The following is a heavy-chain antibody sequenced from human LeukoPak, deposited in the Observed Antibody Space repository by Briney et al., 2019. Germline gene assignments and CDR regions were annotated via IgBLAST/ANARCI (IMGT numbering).Heavy chain of an antibody. CDR1: GFTFDDYA. D-gene: IGHD3-22*01. Sequence: PGRSLRLSCAASGFTFDDYAMHWVRQAPGKGLEWVSGIGWNSGSIGYADSVKGRFTISRDNSKNTLYLQMISLRAEDTAVYYCAKNRPDYYDSSGYQGFAFDIWGQGTMVTVSS. CDR3: AKNRPDYYDSSGYQGFAFDI. CDR2: IGWNSGSI. J-gene: IGHJ3*02. V-gene: IGHV3-9*01.